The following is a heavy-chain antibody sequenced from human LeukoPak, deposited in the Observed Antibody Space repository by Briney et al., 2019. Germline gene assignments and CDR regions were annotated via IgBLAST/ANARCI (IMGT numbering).Heavy chain of an antibody. Sequence: PSQTLSLTCAVSGGSISSGDYSWSWIRQPPGKGLEWIGSIYYSGSTYYNPSLKSRVTISVDTSKNQFSLKLSSVTAADTAVYYCARNVEQWLVFDWGQGTLVTVSS. CDR1: GGSISSGDYS. CDR3: ARNVEQWLVFD. V-gene: IGHV4-30-2*03. J-gene: IGHJ4*02. CDR2: IYYSGST. D-gene: IGHD6-19*01.